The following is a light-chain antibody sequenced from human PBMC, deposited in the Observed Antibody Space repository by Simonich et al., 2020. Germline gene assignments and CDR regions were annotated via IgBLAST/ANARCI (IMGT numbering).Light chain of an antibody. CDR3: SSYTSSSTVV. V-gene: IGLV1-40*01. CDR2: GNS. Sequence: QSVLTQPPSVSGAPGQRVTISCTGSSSNIGAGYDVHWYQQPPGTAPKLLIYGNSKRPSGVPDRFSGSKSGNTASLTISGLQAEDEADYYCSSYTSSSTVVFGGGTKLTVL. J-gene: IGLJ2*01. CDR1: SSNIGAGYD.